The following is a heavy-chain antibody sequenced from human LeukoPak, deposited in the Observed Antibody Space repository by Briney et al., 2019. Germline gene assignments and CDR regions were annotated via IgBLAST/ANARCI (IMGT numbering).Heavy chain of an antibody. Sequence: PGGSLRLSCAASGVTCSRYCMSWVRQAPGKGLEWVANIKHDISETQYVNSVKGRFNISRDNAKNSLYLQMNTLRVEDTAVYYCARVGRPNPIDIWFDPWGQGTLVSVS. J-gene: IGHJ5*02. CDR3: ARVGRPNPIDIWFDP. CDR2: IKHDISET. V-gene: IGHV3-7*01. CDR1: GVTCSRYC.